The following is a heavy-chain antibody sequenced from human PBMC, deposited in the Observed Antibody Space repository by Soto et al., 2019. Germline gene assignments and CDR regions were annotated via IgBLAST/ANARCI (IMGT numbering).Heavy chain of an antibody. CDR1: GSTFSSYS. CDR2: ISSSSSTI. J-gene: IGHJ5*02. V-gene: IGHV3-48*01. CDR3: ARGGPSPPDP. Sequence: EVQLVESGGGLVQPGGSLRLSCAASGSTFSSYSMNWVRQAPGKGLEWVSYISSSSSTIYYADSVKGRFTISRDNAKNSLYLQMNRLRAEDTAVYYCARGGPSPPDPWGQGTLVTVSS. D-gene: IGHD6-25*01.